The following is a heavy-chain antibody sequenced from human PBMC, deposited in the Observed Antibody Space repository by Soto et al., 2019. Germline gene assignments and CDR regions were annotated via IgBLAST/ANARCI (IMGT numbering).Heavy chain of an antibody. CDR2: INPSGGST. CDR3: AKDLFDSTGSRYYYAMDV. Sequence: ASVKVSCKASGYTFTSYYMHWVRQAPGQGLEWMGIINPSGGSTSYAQKFQGRVTMTRDTSTSTVYMELSSLRPEDTALYYCAKDLFDSTGSRYYYAMDVWGQGTTVTLSS. J-gene: IGHJ6*02. V-gene: IGHV1-46*01. D-gene: IGHD3-22*01. CDR1: GYTFTSYY.